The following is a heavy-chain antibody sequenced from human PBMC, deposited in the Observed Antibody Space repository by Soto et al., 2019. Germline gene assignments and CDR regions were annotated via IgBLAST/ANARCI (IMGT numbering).Heavy chain of an antibody. CDR2: ISGSGGST. V-gene: IGHV3-23*01. CDR3: AKRRELYYYYGMDV. CDR1: GFTFSSYA. Sequence: GGSLRLSCAASGFTFSSYAMSWVRQAPGKGLEWVSAISGSGGSTYYADSVKGRFTISRDNSKNTLYLQMNSLRAEDTAVYYCAKRRELYYYYGMDVWGQGTTVTVSS. D-gene: IGHD1-26*01. J-gene: IGHJ6*02.